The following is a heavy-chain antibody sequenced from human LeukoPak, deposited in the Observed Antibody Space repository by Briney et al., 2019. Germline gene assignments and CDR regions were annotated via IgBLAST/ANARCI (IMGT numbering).Heavy chain of an antibody. CDR2: IYYSGST. Sequence: SETLSLTCSVSGFSISRSSYYWGWIRPPPGKGLEWFVSIYYSGSTYYNPSLRSRVTISVDTSKNQFSLRLISVTAADAAVYYCARHWDSSGWNFDYWGQGTLVTVSS. CDR1: GFSISRSSYY. J-gene: IGHJ4*02. D-gene: IGHD6-19*01. V-gene: IGHV4-39*01. CDR3: ARHWDSSGWNFDY.